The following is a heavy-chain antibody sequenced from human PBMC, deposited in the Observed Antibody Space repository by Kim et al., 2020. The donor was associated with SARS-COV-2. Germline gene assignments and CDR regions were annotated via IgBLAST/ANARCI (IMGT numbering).Heavy chain of an antibody. Sequence: GGSLRLSCAASGFTFSTHAMHWVRHAPDKGLEWVAVISSDGGNKWYADSVKDRFTISRDNSENTLYLEMNSLRTEDTAVYYCARGKSWALTWGQGTLVTVSS. CDR2: ISSDGGNK. CDR3: ARGKSWALT. D-gene: IGHD1-26*01. CDR1: GFTFSTHA. J-gene: IGHJ5*02. V-gene: IGHV3-30*03.